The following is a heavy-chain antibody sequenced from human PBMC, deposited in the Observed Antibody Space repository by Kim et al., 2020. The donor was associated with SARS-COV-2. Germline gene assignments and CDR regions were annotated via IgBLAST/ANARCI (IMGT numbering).Heavy chain of an antibody. D-gene: IGHD3-22*01. CDR1: GFTFSSYG. V-gene: IGHV3-33*05. CDR3: ARARGEDSSGYQGDY. J-gene: IGHJ4*02. CDR2: ISYDGSNK. Sequence: GGSLRLSCAASGFTFSSYGMHWVRQAPGKGLEWVAVISYDGSNKYYADSVKGRFTISRDNSKNTLYLQMNSLRAEDTAVYYCARARGEDSSGYQGDYWGQGTLVTVSS.